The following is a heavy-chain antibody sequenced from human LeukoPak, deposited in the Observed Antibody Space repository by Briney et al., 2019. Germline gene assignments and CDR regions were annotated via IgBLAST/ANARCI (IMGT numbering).Heavy chain of an antibody. Sequence: SETLSLTCTVSGGSISSYYWNWIRQPPGKGLEWIGYIYYSGSTNYNPSLKSRVTISVDTSKNQFSLKLSSVTAADTAVYYCARGDGSGWYFDYWGQGTLVTVSS. V-gene: IGHV4-59*01. CDR1: GGSISSYY. CDR2: IYYSGST. CDR3: ARGDGSGWYFDY. J-gene: IGHJ4*02. D-gene: IGHD6-19*01.